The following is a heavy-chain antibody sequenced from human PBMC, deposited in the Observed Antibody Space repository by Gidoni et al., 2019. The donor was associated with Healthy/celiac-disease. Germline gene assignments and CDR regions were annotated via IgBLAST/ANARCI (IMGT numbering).Heavy chain of an antibody. CDR2: IKSKTDGGTT. CDR1: GFTLRNAW. J-gene: IGHJ4*02. V-gene: IGHV3-15*01. D-gene: IGHD1-26*01. CDR3: TTFISPLIVGATRDLDY. Sequence: EVQLVESGGGLVQPGGSRRPSCAASGFTLRNAWLSWVRPAPGKGLEWVGRIKSKTDGGTTDYAAPVKGRFTISRDDSKNTLYLQMNSLKTEDTAVYYCTTFISPLIVGATRDLDYWGQGTLVTVSS.